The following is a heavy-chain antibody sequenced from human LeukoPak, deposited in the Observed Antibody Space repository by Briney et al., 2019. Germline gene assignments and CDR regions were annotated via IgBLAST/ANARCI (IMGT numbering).Heavy chain of an antibody. J-gene: IGHJ4*02. CDR2: IKQDGSEK. D-gene: IGHD4-17*01. V-gene: IGHV3-7*01. CDR3: ARDHLYGDYPFDY. CDR1: GFTFSSYW. Sequence: GGSLRLSCAASGFTFSSYWMSWVRQAPGKGLEWVANIKQDGSEKYYVDSVKGRFTISRDNAKNSLYLQMNSLRAEDTAVYYCARDHLYGDYPFDYWGQGTLVTVSS.